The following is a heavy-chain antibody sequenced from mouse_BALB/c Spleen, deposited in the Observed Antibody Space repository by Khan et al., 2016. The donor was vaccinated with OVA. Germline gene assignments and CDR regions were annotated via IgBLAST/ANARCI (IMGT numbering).Heavy chain of an antibody. D-gene: IGHD1-1*01. Sequence: QLEESGPGLVKPSQSLSLTCTVTGYSITSNYAWNWIRQFPGNKLEWMGYISYSGTTSYNPSLKSRISITRDTSKNQFFLQLNSVTTEDTATXYCASGNYYGYAMDYWGQGTSVTVSS. CDR3: ASGNYYGYAMDY. J-gene: IGHJ4*01. CDR1: GYSITSNYA. V-gene: IGHV3-2*02. CDR2: ISYSGTT.